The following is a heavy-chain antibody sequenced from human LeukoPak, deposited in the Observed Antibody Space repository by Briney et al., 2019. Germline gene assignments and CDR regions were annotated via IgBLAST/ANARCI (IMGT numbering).Heavy chain of an antibody. J-gene: IGHJ3*02. Sequence: PSETLSLTCAVSGGSFSAFFWRWIRQPPGKGLEWIGDVGHSGSADYNPSLKSRVTVSADPSKTQFSLKLTAVTAADTAVYYCATRGDYSDTSGNSYDALDIWGQGTMVTVSS. D-gene: IGHD3-22*01. CDR2: VGHSGSA. CDR1: GGSFSAFF. CDR3: ATRGDYSDTSGNSYDALDI. V-gene: IGHV4-34*01.